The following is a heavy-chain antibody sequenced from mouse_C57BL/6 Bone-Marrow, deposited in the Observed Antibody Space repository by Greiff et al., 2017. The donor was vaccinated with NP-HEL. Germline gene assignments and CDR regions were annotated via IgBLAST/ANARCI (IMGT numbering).Heavy chain of an antibody. J-gene: IGHJ2*01. D-gene: IGHD2-3*01. V-gene: IGHV1-19*01. Sequence: DVQLQESGPVLVKPGASVKMSCKASGYTFTDYYMNWVKQSHGKSLEWIGVINPYNGGTSYNQKFKGKATLTVDKSSSTAYMELNSLTSEDSAVYYCARRDDPSLGYWGQGTTLTVSS. CDR3: ARRDDPSLGY. CDR1: GYTFTDYY. CDR2: INPYNGGT.